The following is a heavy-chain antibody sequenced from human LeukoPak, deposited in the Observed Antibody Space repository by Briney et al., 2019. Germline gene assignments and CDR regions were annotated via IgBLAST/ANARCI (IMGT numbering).Heavy chain of an antibody. J-gene: IGHJ4*02. CDR2: INDRGGNT. CDR1: GFTFSSYA. CDR3: AKTSAGIRGGYFDY. V-gene: IGHV3-23*01. D-gene: IGHD3-10*01. Sequence: GGSLRFSCAASGFTFSSYAMSWVPQAPGKGLEWVSLINDRGGNTYYADSVKGRFTISRDNSKNTLFLQMSSLRAEDTAAYYCAKTSAGIRGGYFDYWGQGTLVTVSS.